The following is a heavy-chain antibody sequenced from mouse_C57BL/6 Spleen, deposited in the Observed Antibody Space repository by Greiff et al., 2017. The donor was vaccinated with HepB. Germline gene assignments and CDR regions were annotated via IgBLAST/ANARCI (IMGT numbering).Heavy chain of an antibody. Sequence: DVQLQESGPGLVKPSQSLSLTCSVTGYSITSGYYWNWIRQFPGNKLEWMGYISYDGSNNYNPSLKNRISITRDTSKNQFFLKLNSVTTADTATYYCAIYYGNYDPSFDYWGQGTTLTVSS. CDR3: AIYYGNYDPSFDY. D-gene: IGHD2-1*01. J-gene: IGHJ2*01. V-gene: IGHV3-6*01. CDR2: ISYDGSN. CDR1: GYSITSGYY.